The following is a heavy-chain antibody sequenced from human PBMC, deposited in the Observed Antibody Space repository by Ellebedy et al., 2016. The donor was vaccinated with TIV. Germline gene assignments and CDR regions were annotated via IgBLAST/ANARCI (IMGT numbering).Heavy chain of an antibody. CDR2: INPYNGYT. Sequence: AASVKVSCKASGYTFITFGISRVRQAPGQGLEWMGWINPYNGYTKYVEKFQGRVTVTTDTSTNTAYMELTSLRSDDTAVYYCARDELDNRGYHYDYWGQGTLVTVSS. D-gene: IGHD3-22*01. CDR1: GYTFITFG. J-gene: IGHJ4*02. V-gene: IGHV1-18*01. CDR3: ARDELDNRGYHYDY.